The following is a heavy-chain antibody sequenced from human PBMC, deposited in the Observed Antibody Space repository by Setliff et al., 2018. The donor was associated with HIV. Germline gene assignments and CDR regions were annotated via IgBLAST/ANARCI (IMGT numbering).Heavy chain of an antibody. V-gene: IGHV4-61*02. CDR2: IYATGGT. Sequence: PSETLSLTCTVSGGSVRGDPYYWSWIRKSAGKGLEWIGRIYATGGTNYNPSLKSRVTISVDKSKNQFSLKLTSVTAADTAVYYCAVRRYYDSTGYYDYWGQGTLVTVSS. CDR3: AVRRYYDSTGYYDY. CDR1: GGSVRGDPYY. D-gene: IGHD3-22*01. J-gene: IGHJ4*02.